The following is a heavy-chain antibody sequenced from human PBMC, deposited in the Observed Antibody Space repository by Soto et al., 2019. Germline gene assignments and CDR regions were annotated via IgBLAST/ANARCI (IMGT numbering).Heavy chain of an antibody. J-gene: IGHJ6*02. D-gene: IGHD2-15*01. Sequence: SQTLSLTCVGSGDTVSSNSVAWNWVRRSPSRGLEWLGRTYYRSRWYSDYAVSVRSRIDINADTSKNQVSLQLNSVTPEDTAVYYCARSEEDSDYYYYGMDVWGQGTTVTAP. CDR2: TYYRSRWYS. CDR1: GDTVSSNSVA. V-gene: IGHV6-1*01. CDR3: ARSEEDSDYYYYGMDV.